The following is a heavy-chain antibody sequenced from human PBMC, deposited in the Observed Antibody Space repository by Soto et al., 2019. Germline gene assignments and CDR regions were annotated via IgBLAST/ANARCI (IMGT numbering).Heavy chain of an antibody. Sequence: SETLSLTGTVPGASISGFYWSWIRKCAGKGLEWIGRIYATGTTDYNPSLKSRVMMSVDTSKKQFSLKLRSVTAADTAVYYCVRDGTKTLRDWFDPWGQGISVTVSS. CDR2: IYATGTT. CDR3: VRDGTKTLRDWFDP. D-gene: IGHD1-1*01. CDR1: GASISGFY. V-gene: IGHV4-4*07. J-gene: IGHJ5*02.